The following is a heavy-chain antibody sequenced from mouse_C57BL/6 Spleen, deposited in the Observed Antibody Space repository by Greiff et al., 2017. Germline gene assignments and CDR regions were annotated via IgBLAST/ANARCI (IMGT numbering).Heavy chain of an antibody. D-gene: IGHD2-14*01. V-gene: IGHV2-2*01. CDR1: GFSLTSYG. Sequence: VQLQQSGPGLVQPSQSLSITCTVSGFSLTSYGVHWVRQSPGKGLEWLGVIWSGGSTDYNAAFISRLSISKDNYKSQVFFKMNSLQADDTAIYYCARDLLQDYFDYWGQGTTLTVSS. CDR3: ARDLLQDYFDY. CDR2: IWSGGST. J-gene: IGHJ2*01.